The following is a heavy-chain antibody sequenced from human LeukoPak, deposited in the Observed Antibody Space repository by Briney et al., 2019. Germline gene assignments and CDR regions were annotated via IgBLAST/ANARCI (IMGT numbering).Heavy chain of an antibody. CDR3: ARIGWVDAFDI. D-gene: IGHD3-10*01. CDR1: GGSISSYY. Sequence: PSETLSLTCTVSGGSISSYYWSWIRQPPGKGLEWIGEIYHSGSTNYNPSLKSRVTISVDKSKNQFSLKLSSVTAADTAVYYCARIGWVDAFDIWGQGTMVTVSS. V-gene: IGHV4-59*12. J-gene: IGHJ3*02. CDR2: IYHSGST.